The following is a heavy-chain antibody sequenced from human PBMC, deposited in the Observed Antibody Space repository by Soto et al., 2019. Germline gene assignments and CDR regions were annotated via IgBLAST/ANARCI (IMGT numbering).Heavy chain of an antibody. J-gene: IGHJ4*02. D-gene: IGHD6-13*01. Sequence: GGSLRLSCGASGFIFQNFGMHWVCQAPGKGLEWLGVVSSDGGRRYYADSVRGRLNISRDNPKNTLHLQLDRLSADDTAVYYCAKSWNLDFSATWYAPDYWGQGTLVTVSS. V-gene: IGHV3-30*18. CDR3: AKSWNLDFSATWYAPDY. CDR2: VSSDGGRR. CDR1: GFIFQNFG.